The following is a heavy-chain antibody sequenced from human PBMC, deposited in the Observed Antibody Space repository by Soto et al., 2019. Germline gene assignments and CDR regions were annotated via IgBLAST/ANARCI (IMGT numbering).Heavy chain of an antibody. CDR1: GFTVSSNY. CDR3: AREYGSGRRAFDI. J-gene: IGHJ3*02. D-gene: IGHD3-10*01. V-gene: IGHV3-53*01. CDR2: IYSGGST. Sequence: PGGSLRLSCAASGFTVSSNYMSWVRQAPGKGLEWVSVIYSGGSTYYADSVKGRFTVSRDNSKNTLYLQMNSLRAEDTAVYYCAREYGSGRRAFDIWGQGTMVTVSS.